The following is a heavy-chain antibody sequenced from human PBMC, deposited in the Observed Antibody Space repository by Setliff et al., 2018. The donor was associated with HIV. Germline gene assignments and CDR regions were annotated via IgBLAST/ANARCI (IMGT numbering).Heavy chain of an antibody. J-gene: IGHJ1*01. CDR2: INHSGGT. D-gene: IGHD5-18*01. Sequence: SETLSLTCAVCGGSFSAYYWSWIRQTPGKGLEWIGEINHSGGTNYNPSLKSRVTMSVDTSKNQFSLKLSSVTAADTAVFYCARGGYSYGFGRHRAYFQYWGQGTQVTVSS. CDR3: ARGGYSYGFGRHRAYFQY. CDR1: GGSFSAYY. V-gene: IGHV4-34*01.